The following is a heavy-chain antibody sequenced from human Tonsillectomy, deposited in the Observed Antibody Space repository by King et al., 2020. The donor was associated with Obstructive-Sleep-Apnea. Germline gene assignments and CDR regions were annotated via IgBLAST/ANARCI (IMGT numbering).Heavy chain of an antibody. CDR1: GGSISSYY. CDR3: ASSSPSFYYFDY. CDR2: IYYRGST. J-gene: IGHJ4*02. D-gene: IGHD6-13*01. Sequence: VQLQESGPGLVKPSETLSLSCAVFGGSISSYYWSWIRQPPGKGLEWLGYIYYRGSTQYNPSLKGRETISVDTSKSQFSLKLSSVTAADTAMYYCASSSPSFYYFDYWGQGTLVTVSS. V-gene: IGHV4-59*01.